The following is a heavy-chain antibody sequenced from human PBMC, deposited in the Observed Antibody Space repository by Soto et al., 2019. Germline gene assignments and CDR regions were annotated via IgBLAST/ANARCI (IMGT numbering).Heavy chain of an antibody. CDR2: IYYSGST. J-gene: IGHJ4*02. CDR1: GGSVSSGSYY. CDR3: ASWSSSSGGYNY. Sequence: SETLSLTCTVSGGSVSSGSYYWSWIRQPPGKGLEWIGYIYYSGSTNYNPSLKSRVTISVDTSKNQFSLKLSSVTAADTAVYYCASWSSSSGGYNYWGQGTLVTVSS. D-gene: IGHD6-6*01. V-gene: IGHV4-61*01.